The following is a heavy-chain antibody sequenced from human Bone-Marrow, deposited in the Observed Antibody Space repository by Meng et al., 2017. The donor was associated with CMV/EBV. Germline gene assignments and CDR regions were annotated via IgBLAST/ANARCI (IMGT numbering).Heavy chain of an antibody. J-gene: IGHJ5*02. CDR2: ISWNSGSI. V-gene: IGHV3-9*01. CDR3: AKLGVPAAIPGWFDP. D-gene: IGHD2-2*02. CDR1: GFTFDDYA. Sequence: SLKISCAASGFTFDDYAMHWVRQAPGKGLEWASGISWNSGSIGYADSVKGRFTISRDNAKNSLYLQMNSLRAEDTALYYCAKLGVPAAIPGWFDPWGQGTLVTVSS.